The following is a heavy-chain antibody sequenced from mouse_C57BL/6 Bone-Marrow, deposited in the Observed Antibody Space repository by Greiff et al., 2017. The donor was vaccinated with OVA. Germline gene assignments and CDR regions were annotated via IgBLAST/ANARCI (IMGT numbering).Heavy chain of an antibody. CDR2: IHPNSGST. J-gene: IGHJ2*01. CDR1: GYTFTSYW. Sequence: QVQLQQPGAELVKPGASVKLSCKASGYTFTSYWMHWVKQRPGQGLEWIGMIHPNSGSTNYNEKFKSKATLTVDKSSSTAYMQLSSLTSEDSAVYYCARSVTVVATDFDYWGQGTTLTVSS. D-gene: IGHD1-1*01. V-gene: IGHV1-64*01. CDR3: ARSVTVVATDFDY.